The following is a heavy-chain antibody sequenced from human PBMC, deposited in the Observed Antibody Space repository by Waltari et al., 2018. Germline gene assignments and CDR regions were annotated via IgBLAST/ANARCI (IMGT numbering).Heavy chain of an antibody. J-gene: IGHJ4*02. CDR1: GFTFSRYW. D-gene: IGHD2-2*01. V-gene: IGHV3-7*01. CDR2: INYDGSQK. Sequence: EVQLVESGGELVQPGGSLRLSCAASGFTFSRYWMSWVRQTPGKGLEWVANINYDGSQKYYADSVKGRFTTSRDNAKNSVYLQMHSLRVEDTAMYYCAKSRGFEYWGQGALVTVSS. CDR3: AKSRGFEY.